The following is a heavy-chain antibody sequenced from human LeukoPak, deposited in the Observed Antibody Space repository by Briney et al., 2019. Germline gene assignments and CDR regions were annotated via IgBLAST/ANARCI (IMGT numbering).Heavy chain of an antibody. J-gene: IGHJ4*02. CDR2: IYSGGNT. CDR3: ARQWVGLYYFDS. D-gene: IGHD1-26*01. CDR1: GFTVSSNY. Sequence: GGSLRLSCAASGFTVSSNYMNWVRQAPGKGLEWVSLIYSGGNTYFADSVKGRFTISRDNSKNTLYLQMNSLRAEDTAMYYCARQWVGLYYFDSWGQGTLVTVS. V-gene: IGHV3-53*01.